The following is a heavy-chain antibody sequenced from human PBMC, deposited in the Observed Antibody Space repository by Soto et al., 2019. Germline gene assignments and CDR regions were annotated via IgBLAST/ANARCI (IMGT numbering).Heavy chain of an antibody. V-gene: IGHV3-23*01. CDR2: ISGSGGST. CDR1: GFTFSSYA. CDR3: AKVTGYCSSTSCYGPADY. Sequence: EVQLLESGGGLVQPGGSLRLSCAASGFTFSSYAMSWVRQAPGKGLEWVSAISGSGGSTYYADSVKGRFTISRDNSKNTLYLQMNSLRAEDTAVYYCAKVTGYCSSTSCYGPADYWGQGTLVTVSS. J-gene: IGHJ4*02. D-gene: IGHD2-2*01.